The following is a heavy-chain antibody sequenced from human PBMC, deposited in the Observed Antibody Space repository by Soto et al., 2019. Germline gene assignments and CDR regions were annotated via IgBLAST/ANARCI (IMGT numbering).Heavy chain of an antibody. Sequence: QPGGSLRLSCAASGVTVSIYWMHVVRQAPGKGLVWVSRINSDGSSTSYADSVKGRFTISRDNAKNTLYLQMNSLRAEDTAVYYCAREGDIVVVPAINWFDPWGQGTLVTVSS. CDR3: AREGDIVVVPAINWFDP. V-gene: IGHV3-74*01. J-gene: IGHJ5*02. D-gene: IGHD2-2*01. CDR1: GVTVSIYW. CDR2: INSDGSST.